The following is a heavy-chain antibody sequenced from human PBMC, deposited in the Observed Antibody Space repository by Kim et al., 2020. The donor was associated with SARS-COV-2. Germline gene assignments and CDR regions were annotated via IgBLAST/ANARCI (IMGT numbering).Heavy chain of an antibody. D-gene: IGHD3-16*01. CDR3: ARDSLNWAFDY. V-gene: IGHV3-30*04. Sequence: GGSLRLSCVASGFRFNEYPMHWVRQAPGKGLEWLAVLSHDGSTENYADSVRGRFTISRDNSKYTLYLQVNSLRTEDTAVYFCARDSLNWAFDYCGQGTLVTVSS. CDR2: LSHDGSTE. J-gene: IGHJ4*02. CDR1: GFRFNEYP.